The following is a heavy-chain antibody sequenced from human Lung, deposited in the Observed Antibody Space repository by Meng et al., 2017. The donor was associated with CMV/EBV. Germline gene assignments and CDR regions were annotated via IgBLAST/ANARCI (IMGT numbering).Heavy chain of an antibody. J-gene: IGHJ4*02. CDR2: IYYSGST. CDR3: ARSPRSCSGGSCYSEWSFDY. V-gene: IGHV4-59*01. Sequence: SETLSLXCTVSGGSISSYYCSWIRQPPGKGLEWIGYIYYSGSTNYNPSLKSRITISVDTSKNQFSRKLSSVTAADPAVYYGARSPRSCSGGSCYSEWSFDYWGQGTLVTVSS. CDR1: GGSISSYY. D-gene: IGHD2-15*01.